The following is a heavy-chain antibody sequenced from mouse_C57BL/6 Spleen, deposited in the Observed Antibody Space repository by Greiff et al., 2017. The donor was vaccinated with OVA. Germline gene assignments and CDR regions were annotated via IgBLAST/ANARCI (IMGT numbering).Heavy chain of an antibody. CDR3: TTGGSWYFDV. J-gene: IGHJ1*03. CDR1: GFNIKDDY. D-gene: IGHD3-2*02. CDR2: IDPENGDT. Sequence: EVQRVESGAELVRPGASVKLSCTASGFNIKDDYMHWVKQRPEQGLEWIGWIDPENGDTEYASKFQGKATITADTSSNTAYLQLSSLTSEDTAVYYCTTGGSWYFDVWGTGTTVTVSS. V-gene: IGHV14-4*01.